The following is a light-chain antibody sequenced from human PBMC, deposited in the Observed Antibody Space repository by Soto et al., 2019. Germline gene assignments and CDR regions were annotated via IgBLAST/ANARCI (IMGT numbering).Light chain of an antibody. V-gene: IGLV2-14*01. J-gene: IGLJ2*01. CDR2: DVS. CDR1: SSDVGGYNY. CDR3: SSYTSSSTLGGV. Sequence: QSALTQPASVSGSPGQSITISCTGTSSDVGGYNYVSWYQQHPGKAPKLMIYDVSNRPSGVSNRFSGSKSGNTASLTISGLQAEDDADYYCSSYTSSSTLGGVFGGGTKLTVL.